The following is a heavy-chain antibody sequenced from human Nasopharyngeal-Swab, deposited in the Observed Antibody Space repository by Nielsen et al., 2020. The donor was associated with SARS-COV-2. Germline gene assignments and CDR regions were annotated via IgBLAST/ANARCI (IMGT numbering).Heavy chain of an antibody. CDR1: GYTFSNYW. V-gene: IGHV5-51*01. CDR3: ARQVYGDYDHAFDI. CDR2: IFPGDSDV. Sequence: GESLKISCKGSGYTFSNYWIGWVRQMPGIGLEWLGMIFPGDSDVRYSPAFRGQVTISADASVNTAYLQWGSLKASDTAMYYCARQVYGDYDHAFDIWGQGTMVTVSS. J-gene: IGHJ3*02. D-gene: IGHD4-17*01.